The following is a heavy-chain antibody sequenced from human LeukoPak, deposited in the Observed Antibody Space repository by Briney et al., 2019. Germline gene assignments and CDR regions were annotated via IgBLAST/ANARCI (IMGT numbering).Heavy chain of an antibody. CDR1: GGSISSYY. CDR3: ARASFSSSKIYDSGPKGYYYYYMDV. Sequence: SETLSLTCTVSGGSISSYYWSWIRQPPGKGLEWIGYIYYSGSTNYNPYLKSRVTISVDTSKNQFSLKLSSATAADTAVYYCARASFSSSKIYDSGPKGYYYYYMDVWGKGTTVTVSS. J-gene: IGHJ6*03. V-gene: IGHV4-59*01. CDR2: IYYSGST. D-gene: IGHD3-10*01.